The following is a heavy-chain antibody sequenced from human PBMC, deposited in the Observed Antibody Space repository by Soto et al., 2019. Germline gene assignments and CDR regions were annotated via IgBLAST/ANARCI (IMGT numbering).Heavy chain of an antibody. V-gene: IGHV3-13*01. CDR3: ARGLLGYSFNMDV. D-gene: IGHD3-16*01. Sequence: GGSLRLSCAASGFTFNSYDIHWVRQATGKGLEWVSAIGTAGDTYYPGSVKGRFTISRENAKNSLYLQMNSLGAGDTAVYYCARGLLGYSFNMDVWGKGTTVTVSS. CDR1: GFTFNSYD. J-gene: IGHJ6*03. CDR2: IGTAGDT.